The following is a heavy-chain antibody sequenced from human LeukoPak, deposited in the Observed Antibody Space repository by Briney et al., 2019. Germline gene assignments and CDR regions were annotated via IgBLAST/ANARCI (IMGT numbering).Heavy chain of an antibody. Sequence: GGSLRLSCAASGFTFSSHDMHWVRQPTGKGLEWVSVIGTAGNTYYADSVKGRFTISRDNAKNSLYLQMNSLRAEDTAVYYCARGGGYYFDYWGQGTLVTVSS. CDR2: IGTAGNT. D-gene: IGHD4-23*01. CDR1: GFTFSSHD. J-gene: IGHJ4*02. CDR3: ARGGGYYFDY. V-gene: IGHV3-13*01.